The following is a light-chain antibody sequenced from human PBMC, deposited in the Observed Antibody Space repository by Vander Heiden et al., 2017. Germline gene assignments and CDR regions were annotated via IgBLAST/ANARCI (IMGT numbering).Light chain of an antibody. CDR2: VVT. CDR1: SSDVGGYNY. J-gene: IGLJ2*01. V-gene: IGLV2-8*01. CDR3: CSYVGTNNPQVV. Sequence: QSALTQPPSASGSPGQSVTISCTGTSSDVGGYNYVSWYQQHPGKAPKLMIFVVTKRPSGVPDRFSGSNSGNTASPTASALQAEDEADYYCCSYVGTNNPQVVFGGGTKLTVL.